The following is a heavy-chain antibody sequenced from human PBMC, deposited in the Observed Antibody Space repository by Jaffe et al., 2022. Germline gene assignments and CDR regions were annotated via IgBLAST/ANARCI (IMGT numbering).Heavy chain of an antibody. V-gene: IGHV4-39*01. D-gene: IGHD4-17*01. CDR1: GGSISSSGYY. CDR3: ARHRTTGSNSLDY. Sequence: QLQLQESGPGLVKPSETLSLTCTVSGGSISSSGYYWGWIRQPPGKGLEWIGSMYYSGSTYYNPSLKSRVIISVVTSKNLFSLKLSSVTAADAAVYYCARHRTTGSNSLDYWGQGTLVTVSS. CDR2: MYYSGST. J-gene: IGHJ4*02.